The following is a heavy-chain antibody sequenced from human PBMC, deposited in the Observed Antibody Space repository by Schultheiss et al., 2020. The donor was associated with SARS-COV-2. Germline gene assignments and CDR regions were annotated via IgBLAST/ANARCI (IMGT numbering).Heavy chain of an antibody. CDR3: ARGRRSQLVRSSLSDLFDP. J-gene: IGHJ5*02. CDR1: GGSFSGYY. CDR2: INHSGSN. D-gene: IGHD6-6*01. V-gene: IGHV4-34*01. Sequence: SQTLSLTCAVYGGSFSGYYWSWIRQSPGKGLEWIGEINHSGSNNYNPSLKSRVTISVDRSKNQFSLKLDSVTAADTAVYYCARGRRSQLVRSSLSDLFDPWGQGTLVTVSS.